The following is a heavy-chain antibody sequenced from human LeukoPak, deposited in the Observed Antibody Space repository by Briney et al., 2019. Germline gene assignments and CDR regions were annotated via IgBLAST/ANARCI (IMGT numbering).Heavy chain of an antibody. CDR2: IRSKAYGGTT. CDR3: TADVPGVGYGELDY. CDR1: GFTFGDYA. D-gene: IGHD4-17*01. Sequence: GGSLRLSCTASGFTFGDYAMSWFRQAPGKGLEWVGFIRSKAYGGTTEYAASVKGRFTISRDDSKSIAYLQMNSLKTEDTAVYYCTADVPGVGYGELDYWGQGTLVTVSS. J-gene: IGHJ4*02. V-gene: IGHV3-49*03.